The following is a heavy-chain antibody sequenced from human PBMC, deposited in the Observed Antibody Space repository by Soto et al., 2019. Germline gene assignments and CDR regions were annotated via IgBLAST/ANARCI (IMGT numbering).Heavy chain of an antibody. Sequence: QVQLVQSGAEVKKPGSSVKVSCMASGGTFSSYAISWVRQAPGQGLEWMGGIIPIFGTANYAQKFQGRVTITADESTSTAYMELSSLRSEDTAVYYCARDGTDYGDYNFYDYWGQGTLVTVSS. CDR1: GGTFSSYA. CDR2: IIPIFGTA. V-gene: IGHV1-69*01. D-gene: IGHD4-17*01. CDR3: ARDGTDYGDYNFYDY. J-gene: IGHJ4*02.